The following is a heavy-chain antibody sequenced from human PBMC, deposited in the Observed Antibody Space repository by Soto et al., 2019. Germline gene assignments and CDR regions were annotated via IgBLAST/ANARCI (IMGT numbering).Heavy chain of an antibody. CDR1: GGTFSSYA. Sequence: SVKVSCKASGGTFSSYAISWVRQAPGQGLEWMGGIIPIFGTANYAQKFQGRVTITADETTSTAYMELSSLRSEDTAVYYCARAPHVYSSSPDNWFDPWGQGTLVTVSS. D-gene: IGHD6-6*01. V-gene: IGHV1-69*13. CDR3: ARAPHVYSSSPDNWFDP. J-gene: IGHJ5*02. CDR2: IIPIFGTA.